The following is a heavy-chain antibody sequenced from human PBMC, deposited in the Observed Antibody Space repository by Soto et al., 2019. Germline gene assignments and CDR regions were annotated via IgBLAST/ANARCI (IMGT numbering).Heavy chain of an antibody. D-gene: IGHD6-13*01. CDR3: ARNSAAGTYFDY. CDR2: IYSGGST. CDR1: GFTVSSNY. Sequence: EVQLVESGGGLDQPGGSLRLSCAASGFTVSSNYMSWVRQAPGKGLEWVSVIYSGGSTYYADSVKGRFTISRDNSKNTLYLQMNRLRAEDTTVYYCARNSAAGTYFDYWGQGTLVTVSS. J-gene: IGHJ4*02. V-gene: IGHV3-66*01.